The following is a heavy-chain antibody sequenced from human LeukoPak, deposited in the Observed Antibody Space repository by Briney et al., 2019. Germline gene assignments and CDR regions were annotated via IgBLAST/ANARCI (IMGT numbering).Heavy chain of an antibody. Sequence: GRSLRLSCTASGFSFGDYAMSWFRQAPGKGLEWVGFISSKAYGGTTEYAASVKGRLTISRDDSKSIAYLQMDSLKTEDTAVYYCTRDRITMVRGVIGPYYFDYWGQGTLVTVSS. D-gene: IGHD3-10*01. V-gene: IGHV3-49*03. CDR2: ISSKAYGGTT. CDR3: TRDRITMVRGVIGPYYFDY. J-gene: IGHJ4*02. CDR1: GFSFGDYA.